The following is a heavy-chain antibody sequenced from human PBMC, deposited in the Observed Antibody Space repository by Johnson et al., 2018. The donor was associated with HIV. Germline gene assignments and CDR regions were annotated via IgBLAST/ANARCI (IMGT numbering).Heavy chain of an antibody. CDR1: GFTFSSYG. CDR2: ISYGGNNK. Sequence: QVQLVESGGGVVQPGRSLRLSCAASGFTFSSYGMHWVRQAPGKGLEWVAVISYGGNNKYSADSVKGRFPIPRATSKHKMYLQMSRLIAEDTAVYYCARGGVGRYDSCASPQWAFDIWGQGTMVTVSS. D-gene: IGHD3-22*01. V-gene: IGHV3-30*03. CDR3: ARGGVGRYDSCASPQWAFDI. J-gene: IGHJ3*02.